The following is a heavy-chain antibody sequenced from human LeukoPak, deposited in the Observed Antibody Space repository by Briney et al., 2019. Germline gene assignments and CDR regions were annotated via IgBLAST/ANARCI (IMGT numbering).Heavy chain of an antibody. CDR2: ISGSGGTT. D-gene: IGHD2-15*01. J-gene: IGHJ4*02. CDR3: AKDRGMFLVGYLDY. V-gene: IGHV3-23*01. CDR1: GFTFSSYA. Sequence: GGSLRLSCAASGFTFSSYARSWVRQAPGKGLEWVSAISGSGGTTYYADSVKGRFTISRDNSKSTLYLQMNSLRAEDTAVYYCAKDRGMFLVGYLDYWGQGTLVTVSS.